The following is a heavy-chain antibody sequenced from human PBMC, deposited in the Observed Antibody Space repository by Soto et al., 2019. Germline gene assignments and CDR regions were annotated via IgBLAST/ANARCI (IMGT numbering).Heavy chain of an antibody. CDR2: IYYSGGI. D-gene: IGHD6-19*01. V-gene: IGHV4-59*01. J-gene: IGHJ4*02. CDR1: GDSISSLY. CDR3: AKSLWDTSGWKTDY. Sequence: SETLSLTCTVSGDSISSLYWSWIRQPPGKGLEWIGYIYYSGGINYNPSLKSRVTISVDPSKNQFSLRLSSVTAADTAVYYCAKSLWDTSGWKTDYWGQGTLVTVS.